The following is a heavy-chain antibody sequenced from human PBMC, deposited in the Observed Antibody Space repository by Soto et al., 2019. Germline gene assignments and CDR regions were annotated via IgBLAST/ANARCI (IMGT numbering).Heavy chain of an antibody. V-gene: IGHV4-31*03. CDR2: IYYSGST. J-gene: IGHJ6*02. CDR3: ARDRPPPAVDYGDYGAKRYYYYYGMDV. D-gene: IGHD4-17*01. Sequence: SETLSLTCTVSGGSISSGGYYWSWIRQHPGKGLEWIGYIYYSGSTYYNPSLKSRVTISVDTSKNQFSLKLSSVTAADPAVYYCARDRPPPAVDYGDYGAKRYYYYYGMDVWGQGTTVTVSS. CDR1: GGSISSGGYY.